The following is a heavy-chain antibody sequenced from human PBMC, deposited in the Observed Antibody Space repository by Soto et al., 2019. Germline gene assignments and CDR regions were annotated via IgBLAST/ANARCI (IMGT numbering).Heavy chain of an antibody. CDR1: GYSFTSYW. Sequence: GESLKISCKGSGYSFTSYWISWVRQMPGKGMERMGRIDPSDSDTRYSPSFQGQVTISADRSTSTVFLQWASLKASDTAVYFCARKDKSGYFNWFDPWGQGTLVTVSS. CDR2: IDPSDSDT. CDR3: ARKDKSGYFNWFDP. V-gene: IGHV5-10-1*04. J-gene: IGHJ5*02. D-gene: IGHD3-22*01.